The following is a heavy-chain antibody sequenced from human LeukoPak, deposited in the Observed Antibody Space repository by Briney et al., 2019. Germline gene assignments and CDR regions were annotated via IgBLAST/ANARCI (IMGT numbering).Heavy chain of an antibody. CDR1: GFTFSSYV. CDR2: ISGTGGRA. J-gene: IGHJ4*02. CDR3: AKSEQMAKFDY. Sequence: GESLKISCAASGFTFSSYVMTWVRQAPGKGLEWVSSISGTGGRAYYADSVKGRFTISRDNSKNTLYLQMDSLRDDDTAIYYCAKSEQMAKFDYWGQGTLVTVSS. D-gene: IGHD5-24*01. V-gene: IGHV3-23*01.